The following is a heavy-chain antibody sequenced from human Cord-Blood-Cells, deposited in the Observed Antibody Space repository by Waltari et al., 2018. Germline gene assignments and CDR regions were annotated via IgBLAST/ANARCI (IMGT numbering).Heavy chain of an antibody. D-gene: IGHD6-13*01. V-gene: IGHV4-34*01. Sequence: QVQLQQWGAGLLKPSETLSLTCAVYGGSFSGYYWSWIRPPPGKGLAWIGEINHSGSTNYNPSLKSRVTISVDTSKNQFSLKLSSVTAADTAVYYCARQEGSSWYNWFDPWGQGTLVTVSS. CDR1: GGSFSGYY. J-gene: IGHJ5*02. CDR3: ARQEGSSWYNWFDP. CDR2: INHSGST.